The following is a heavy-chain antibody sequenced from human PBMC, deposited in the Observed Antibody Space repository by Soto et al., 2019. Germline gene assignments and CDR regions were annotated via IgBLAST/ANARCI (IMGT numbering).Heavy chain of an antibody. CDR2: INQDGSEK. CDR1: GFTFSSYW. D-gene: IGHD3-10*01. V-gene: IGHV3-7*01. J-gene: IGHJ4*02. CDR3: AKDLTYYGSAPGSDYNPISEAY. Sequence: EVYLVESGGGLVQPGASLRLSCAASGFTFSSYWMTWVRQAPGKGLEWVANINQDGSEKYYVDSVRGRFSISRDNAKNSLSLQISSLRAEDTAVYYCAKDLTYYGSAPGSDYNPISEAYWGQGTLVTVSS.